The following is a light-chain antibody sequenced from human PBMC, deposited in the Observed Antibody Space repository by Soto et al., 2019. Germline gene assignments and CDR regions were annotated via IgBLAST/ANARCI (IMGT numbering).Light chain of an antibody. V-gene: IGKV3-11*01. CDR1: QSVGSY. J-gene: IGKJ5*01. Sequence: EIVLTQSPDTLSLSPGERATLSCRASQSVGSYLAWYQQKPGQAPRLLIYDASNRATGIPARFSGSGSGTDFTLTISSLEPEDFAVYYCQQRSNWPSITFGQGTRLEIK. CDR2: DAS. CDR3: QQRSNWPSIT.